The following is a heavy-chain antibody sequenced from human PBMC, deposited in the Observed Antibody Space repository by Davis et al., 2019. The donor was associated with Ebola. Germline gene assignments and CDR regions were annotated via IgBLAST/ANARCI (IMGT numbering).Heavy chain of an antibody. Sequence: ASVKVSCKASGYTFTNYGITWVRQAPGQGLEWMGWINPHNGNTNYAQNVQGRVIMTSDTATTTAYIEVGSLRSDDTAVYYCARAQFPTTSDHWGQGTLVTVSS. CDR2: INPHNGNT. D-gene: IGHD1-1*01. J-gene: IGHJ4*02. CDR1: GYTFTNYG. V-gene: IGHV1-18*04. CDR3: ARAQFPTTSDH.